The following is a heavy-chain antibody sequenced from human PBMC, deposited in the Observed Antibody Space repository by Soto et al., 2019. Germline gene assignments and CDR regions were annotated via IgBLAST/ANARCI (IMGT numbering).Heavy chain of an antibody. D-gene: IGHD3-16*01. CDR3: AKRGDNTRTVRGWFDP. J-gene: IGHJ5*02. V-gene: IGHV3-23*01. Sequence: GGSLRLSCAASGFTFSSYAMSWVRQAPGKGLEWVSAISGSGGSTYYADSVKGRFTISRDNSKNTLYLQMNSLRAEDTAVYYCAKRGDNTRTVRGWFDPWGQGTLVTVSS. CDR1: GFTFSSYA. CDR2: ISGSGGST.